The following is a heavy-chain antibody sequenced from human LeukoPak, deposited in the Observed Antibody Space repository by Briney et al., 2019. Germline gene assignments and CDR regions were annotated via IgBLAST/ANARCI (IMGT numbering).Heavy chain of an antibody. V-gene: IGHV3-7*01. D-gene: IGHD5-18*01. CDR3: ARASAMVTVSDY. Sequence: GGSLRLSCEASGFTFTTYWLGWVRQPPGKGLEWVANIKQDGTEKYYVDSVKGRFTISRDNAKNSLYLQMNSLRAEDTAVYYCARASAMVTVSDYWGQGTLVTVSS. CDR1: GFTFTTYW. J-gene: IGHJ4*02. CDR2: IKQDGTEK.